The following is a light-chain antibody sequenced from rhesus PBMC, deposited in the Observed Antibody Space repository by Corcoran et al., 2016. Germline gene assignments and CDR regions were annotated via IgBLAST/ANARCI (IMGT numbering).Light chain of an antibody. CDR2: GGS. J-gene: IGKJ1*01. Sequence: DIVMTQTPLSLPITPGEPASISCRSSQSLLHSNGNTYLHWYLQKPGQSPQLLIYGGSNRASGVPDRFSGSGSGTDFTLKIRKVEAEDVGVYYCVQAIAFPWTFGQGTKVEIK. V-gene: IGKV2-72*01. CDR3: VQAIAFPWT. CDR1: QSLLHSNGNTY.